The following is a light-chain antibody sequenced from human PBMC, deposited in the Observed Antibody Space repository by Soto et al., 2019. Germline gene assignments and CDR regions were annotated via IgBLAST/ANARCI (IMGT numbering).Light chain of an antibody. Sequence: HSALTQPHSVSGSPGQAVTISCTGTNSDVGRYNSVSWYQQLPGKAPQLIISAVRQRPSGVPDRFSGSKSGNTASLTISGLQTDDEADYFCFSYTANDNWVFGGGTK. J-gene: IGLJ3*02. CDR1: NSDVGRYNS. CDR2: AVR. CDR3: FSYTANDNWV. V-gene: IGLV2-11*01.